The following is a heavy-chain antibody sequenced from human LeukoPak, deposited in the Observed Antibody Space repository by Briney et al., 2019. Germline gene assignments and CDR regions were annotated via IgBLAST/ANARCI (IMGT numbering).Heavy chain of an antibody. D-gene: IGHD3-16*01. CDR1: GGSISSGGSR. V-gene: IGHV4-31*03. CDR3: ARHYGP. CDR2: IYYSGST. J-gene: IGHJ5*02. Sequence: PSETLSLTCNVSGGSISSGGSRWSWIRQHPGKGLEWIGYIYYSGSTYYNPSLESRLTMSVDTSKNQFSLNLSSVTAADTAVYYCARHYGPWGQGTLVTVSS.